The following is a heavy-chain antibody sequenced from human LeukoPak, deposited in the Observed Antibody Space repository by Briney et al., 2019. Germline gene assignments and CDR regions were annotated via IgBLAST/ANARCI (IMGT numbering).Heavy chain of an antibody. V-gene: IGHV4-39*01. CDR2: IYYSGST. CDR3: ARHAVGATAGYYFDY. CDR1: GGSISSSSYY. Sequence: SETLSLTCTVSGGSISSSSYYWGWIRQPPGKGLEWIGSIYYSGSTYYNPSLKSRVTISVDTSKNQFSLKLSSVTAADTAVYYCARHAVGATAGYYFDYWGQGTLVTVSS. J-gene: IGHJ4*02. D-gene: IGHD1-26*01.